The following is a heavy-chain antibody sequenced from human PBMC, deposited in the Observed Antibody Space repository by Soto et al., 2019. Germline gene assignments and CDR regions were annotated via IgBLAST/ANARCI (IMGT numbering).Heavy chain of an antibody. Sequence: QVQLVESGGGVVQPGRSLRLSCAASGFTFSSYGMHWVRQAPGKGLEWVAVISYDGSNKYYADSVKGRFTISRDNSKNTLYLQMNSLRAEDTAVYYCAKDPRFVVVTALGGWFDPWGQGTLVTVSS. CDR3: AKDPRFVVVTALGGWFDP. CDR2: ISYDGSNK. D-gene: IGHD2-21*02. CDR1: GFTFSSYG. V-gene: IGHV3-30*18. J-gene: IGHJ5*02.